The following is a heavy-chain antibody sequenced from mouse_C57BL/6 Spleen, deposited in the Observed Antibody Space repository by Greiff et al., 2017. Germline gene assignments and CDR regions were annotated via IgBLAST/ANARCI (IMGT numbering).Heavy chain of an antibody. CDR1: GFTFSSYA. V-gene: IGHV5-4*01. CDR2: ISDGGSYT. Sequence: EVMLVESGGGLVKPGGSLKLSCAASGFTFSSYAMSWVRQTPEKRLEWVATISDGGSYTYYPDNVKGRFTISRDNAKNNLYLQMSHLKSEDTAMYYCARDPMSYSNHYFDYWGQGTTLTVSS. J-gene: IGHJ2*01. D-gene: IGHD2-5*01. CDR3: ARDPMSYSNHYFDY.